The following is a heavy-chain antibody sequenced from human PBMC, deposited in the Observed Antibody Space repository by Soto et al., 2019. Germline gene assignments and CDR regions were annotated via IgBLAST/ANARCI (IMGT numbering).Heavy chain of an antibody. Sequence: QVQLVQSGAEVKKPGSSVKLSCKASGDTFSNSAITWVRQAPGQGLEWMGGIIPMFRTVNYARKFQGRVTITADKSTSTAYMELSSLRSEDTAVYFCARSFFALLTAHYKGAFDIWGQGTLVTVSS. CDR2: IIPMFRTV. CDR3: ARSFFALLTAHYKGAFDI. CDR1: GDTFSNSA. D-gene: IGHD3-9*01. V-gene: IGHV1-69*06. J-gene: IGHJ3*02.